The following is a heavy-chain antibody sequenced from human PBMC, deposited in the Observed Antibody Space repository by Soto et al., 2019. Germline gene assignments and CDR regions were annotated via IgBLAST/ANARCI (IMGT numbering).Heavy chain of an antibody. Sequence: SETLSLTCAVSGGSISSGGYSWSWIRQPPGKGLEWIGYIYHSGSTYYNPSLKSRVTISVDRSKNQFSLKLSSVTAADTAVYYCARVTGTTRTLDYWGQGTLLTVSS. D-gene: IGHD1-7*01. CDR1: GGSISSGGYS. CDR2: IYHSGST. CDR3: ARVTGTTRTLDY. V-gene: IGHV4-30-2*01. J-gene: IGHJ4*02.